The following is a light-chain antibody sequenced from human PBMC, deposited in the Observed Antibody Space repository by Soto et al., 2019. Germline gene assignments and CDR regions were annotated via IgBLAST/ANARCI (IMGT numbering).Light chain of an antibody. CDR3: QQYYSYPLT. CDR1: QGISSY. CDR2: AAS. Sequence: AIRMTQSPSSFSASTGDRVTITCRASQGISSYLAWYQQKPGKAPKLLIYAASTLQSGAPSRFSGSGSGTDFTLTISCLQSEEFATYYCQQYYSYPLTFGQGTNVEIK. J-gene: IGKJ1*01. V-gene: IGKV1-8*01.